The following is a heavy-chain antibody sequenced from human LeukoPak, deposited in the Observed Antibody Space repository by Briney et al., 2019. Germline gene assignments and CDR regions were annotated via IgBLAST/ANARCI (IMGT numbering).Heavy chain of an antibody. CDR1: GGSISSYY. V-gene: IGHV4-59*08. J-gene: IGHJ3*02. CDR2: IYSSGNT. CDR3: ARGGVVVQDAFDI. Sequence: SETLSLTCTVSGGSISSYYWGWIRQPPGKGLEWIGSIYSSGNTNDNPSLKSRLTISVNTSKNQFSLKLTSVTAADTAMYYCARGGVVVQDAFDIWGQGTMVTVSS. D-gene: IGHD3-16*01.